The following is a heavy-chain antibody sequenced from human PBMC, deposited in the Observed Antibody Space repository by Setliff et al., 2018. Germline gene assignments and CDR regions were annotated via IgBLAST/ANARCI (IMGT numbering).Heavy chain of an antibody. Sequence: ASVKVSCKASGYTFINFGISWVRQAPGQGLEWVGWISPCTGNTYYAPRLQDRVTLTADTSTNTAYMELRSLISDDTAVYYCSRLVRFCTRTTCQRLSGDDFWGQGTLVTVSS. CDR1: GYTFINFG. D-gene: IGHD2-8*01. V-gene: IGHV1-18*01. J-gene: IGHJ4*02. CDR2: ISPCTGNT. CDR3: SRLVRFCTRTTCQRLSGDDF.